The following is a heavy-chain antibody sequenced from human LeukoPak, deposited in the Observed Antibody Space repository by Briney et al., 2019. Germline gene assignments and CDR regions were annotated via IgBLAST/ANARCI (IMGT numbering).Heavy chain of an antibody. CDR2: IYHSGST. CDR1: GGSISSGGYS. J-gene: IGHJ5*02. Sequence: PSQTLSLTCAVSGGSISSGGYSWSWTRQPPGKGLEWIGYIYHSGSTYYNPSLKSRVTISLDRSQNQFSLKLTSVTAADTAVYYCARRGYSVNWFDPWGQGTLVTVSS. CDR3: ARRGYSVNWFDP. V-gene: IGHV4-30-2*01. D-gene: IGHD5-12*01.